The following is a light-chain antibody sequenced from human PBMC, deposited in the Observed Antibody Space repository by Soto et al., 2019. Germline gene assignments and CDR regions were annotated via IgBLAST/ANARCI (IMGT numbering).Light chain of an antibody. Sequence: EIVMTQSPATLSVSPGETTRLSCRASQSVSSNLAWYQQKPGQAPRLLIYGASTRATGIPARFSGGGSGTDFTLTISRLEPEDFAVYYCQQFSSYPLTFGGGTKVDIK. CDR2: GAS. J-gene: IGKJ4*01. CDR3: QQFSSYPLT. V-gene: IGKV3-15*01. CDR1: QSVSSN.